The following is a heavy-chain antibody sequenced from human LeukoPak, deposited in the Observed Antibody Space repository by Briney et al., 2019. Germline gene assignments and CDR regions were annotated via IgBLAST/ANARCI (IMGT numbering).Heavy chain of an antibody. J-gene: IGHJ3*02. Sequence: SETLSLTCTVSGGSISSGDYYWSWIRQPPGKGLEWIGYIYYSGSTYYNPSLKSRVTISVDTSKNQFSLKLSSVTAADTAVYYCARGAGDGYIYDAFDIWGQGTMNTVSS. V-gene: IGHV4-30-4*01. CDR2: IYYSGST. CDR1: GGSISSGDYY. CDR3: ARGAGDGYIYDAFDI. D-gene: IGHD5-24*01.